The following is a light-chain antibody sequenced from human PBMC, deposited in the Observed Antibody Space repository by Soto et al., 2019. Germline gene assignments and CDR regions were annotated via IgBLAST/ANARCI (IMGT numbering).Light chain of an antibody. CDR1: SSDIGSYDY. J-gene: IGLJ1*01. CDR2: EVT. V-gene: IGLV2-14*01. Sequence: QSVLTQPASVSGSPGQSITISCTGTSSDIGSYDYVSWYQQHPGKAPNLIIYEVTDRPSGVSNRFPGSKSGNTASLTISGLQAEDEADYYCSSFTSTSTRLFGSGTKVTVL. CDR3: SSFTSTSTRL.